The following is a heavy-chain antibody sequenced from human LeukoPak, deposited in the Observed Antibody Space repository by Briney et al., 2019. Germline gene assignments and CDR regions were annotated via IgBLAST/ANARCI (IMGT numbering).Heavy chain of an antibody. V-gene: IGHV3-48*03. J-gene: IGHJ3*02. CDR2: ISDSGSTT. Sequence: GGSLRLSCAASGFTLSSYEMNWVRQAPGKGLEWISYISDSGSTTYYADSVKGRLSISRDNAKNSLYLQMNSLRAEDTAVYYCARIGYSNWGDALDIWGQGTMVTASS. CDR1: GFTLSSYE. CDR3: ARIGYSNWGDALDI. D-gene: IGHD6-13*01.